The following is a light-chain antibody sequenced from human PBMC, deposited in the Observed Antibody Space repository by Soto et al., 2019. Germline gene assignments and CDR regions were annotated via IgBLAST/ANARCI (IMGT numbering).Light chain of an antibody. CDR1: QSISNY. CDR2: ASF. Sequence: DIQMTQSPSSLSASVGDRVTISCRASQSISNYLNWYQQKPGKAPKLLIYASFTLQSGVPSRFSGSRSGTDFTLTISSLQPEDFGTYYWQQSYSSPETFGQGTKVEI. J-gene: IGKJ1*01. V-gene: IGKV1-39*01. CDR3: QQSYSSPET.